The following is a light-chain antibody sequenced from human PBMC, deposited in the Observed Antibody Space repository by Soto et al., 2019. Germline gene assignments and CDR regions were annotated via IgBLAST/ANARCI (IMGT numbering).Light chain of an antibody. CDR2: KNN. V-gene: IGLV1-47*01. Sequence: QSVVTQPPSASGTPGQRVTISCSGSSPNIGSNYVYWYQQLPGTAPKLLIYKNNQRPSGVPDRFSGSKSGTSASLAISGLRSEDEADYYCAAWDDSLSGYVFGTGTKVTVL. CDR3: AAWDDSLSGYV. CDR1: SPNIGSNY. J-gene: IGLJ1*01.